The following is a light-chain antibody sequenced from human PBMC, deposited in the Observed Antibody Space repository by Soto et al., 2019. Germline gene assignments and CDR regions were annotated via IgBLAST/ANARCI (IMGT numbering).Light chain of an antibody. Sequence: EIVMTQSPATLSVSPGERATLSCRASKSVSSNLAWYQQKPGQAPRLLIYGASTRATGIPARFSGSGSGTEFTLTISSLQSEDFAVYYCQQYNNWPFPSWTFGQGTKVEI. V-gene: IGKV3-15*01. CDR1: KSVSSN. CDR3: QQYNNWPFPSWT. J-gene: IGKJ1*01. CDR2: GAS.